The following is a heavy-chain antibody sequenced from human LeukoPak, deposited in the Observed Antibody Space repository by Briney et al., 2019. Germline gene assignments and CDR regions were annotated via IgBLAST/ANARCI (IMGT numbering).Heavy chain of an antibody. CDR3: ASAYGSGSYHYGMDV. V-gene: IGHV1-69*02. Sequence: SVKVSCKASGGTFSSYTISWVRQAPGQGLEWMGRIIPILGIASYAQKFQGRVTITADKSTSTAYMELSSLRSEDTAVYYCASAYGSGSYHYGMDVWGQGTTVTVSS. D-gene: IGHD3-10*01. J-gene: IGHJ6*02. CDR2: IIPILGIA. CDR1: GGTFSSYT.